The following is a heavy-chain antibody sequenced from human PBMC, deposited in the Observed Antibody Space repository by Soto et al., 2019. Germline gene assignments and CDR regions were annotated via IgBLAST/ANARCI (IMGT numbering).Heavy chain of an antibody. J-gene: IGHJ3*02. CDR3: AREWKVYCSSITCSDAFDI. D-gene: IGHD2-2*01. V-gene: IGHV5-51*01. CDR2: IYPGDSDT. Sequence: PGESLKISCKASGYSFTNYWIGWVRQMPGKGLEWMGIIYPGDSDTRYSPSFQGQVTFSADKSISTAYVQWSSLKASDTAMYYWAREWKVYCSSITCSDAFDIWGQGTMVTVSS. CDR1: GYSFTNYW.